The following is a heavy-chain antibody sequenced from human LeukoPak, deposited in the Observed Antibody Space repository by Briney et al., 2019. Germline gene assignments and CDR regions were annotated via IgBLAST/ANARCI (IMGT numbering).Heavy chain of an antibody. D-gene: IGHD1-20*01. Sequence: PGGSLRLSCAASGFTFSDHYMDWVRQAPGKGLEWVSRTRNKANSYTTEYAASVKGRFTISRDDSKNSLYLQMNSLKTEDTAVYYCAREYNWNDDESNYYYYYGMDVWGQGTTVTVSS. CDR2: TRNKANSYTT. CDR1: GFTFSDHY. CDR3: AREYNWNDDESNYYYYYGMDV. V-gene: IGHV3-72*01. J-gene: IGHJ6*02.